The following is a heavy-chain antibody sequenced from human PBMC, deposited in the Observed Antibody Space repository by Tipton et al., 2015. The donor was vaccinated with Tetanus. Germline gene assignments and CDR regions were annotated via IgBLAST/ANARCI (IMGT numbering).Heavy chain of an antibody. V-gene: IGHV4-31*03. CDR1: GDSISRGGYF. CDR3: ARAGGLMDFDR. CDR2: IYYRGDT. J-gene: IGHJ1*01. Sequence: TLSLTCTVSGDSISRGGYFLNWIPQRPGKGPGWIGYIYYRGDTYYNPSLKSRVSMSVDTSKNQFSLNLTSVTAADTAVYYCARAGGLMDFDRWGQGTLVSVSS. D-gene: IGHD2-8*01.